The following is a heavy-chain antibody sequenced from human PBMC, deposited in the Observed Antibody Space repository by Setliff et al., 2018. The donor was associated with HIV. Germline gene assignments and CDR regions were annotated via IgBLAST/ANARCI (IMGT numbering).Heavy chain of an antibody. Sequence: GGSLRLSCAASGFTVSTNYMTWVRQAPGKGLEWVSLLYDDGRTSYADSVKGRFTISRDTSINILYLHMNSLRVEDTAVYYCAKDAARGSGYYYYMDVWGKGTTVTVSS. V-gene: IGHV3-53*05. D-gene: IGHD2-15*01. CDR1: GFTVSTNY. CDR2: LYDDGRT. J-gene: IGHJ6*03. CDR3: AKDAARGSGYYYYMDV.